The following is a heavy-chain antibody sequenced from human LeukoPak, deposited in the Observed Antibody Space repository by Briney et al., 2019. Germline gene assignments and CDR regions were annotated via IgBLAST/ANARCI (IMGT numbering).Heavy chain of an antibody. J-gene: IGHJ4*02. D-gene: IGHD6-13*01. V-gene: IGHV4-31*03. CDR1: GASISSGGYY. CDR2: IFYSGST. Sequence: SQTLSLTCTVSGASISSGGYYWSWIRQHPGKGLEWIGYIFYSGSTYYNPSLKSRVTISVDTSKNQFSLKLSSVTAADAAVYYCARGRSSSWSSFDYWGQGTLVTVSS. CDR3: ARGRSSSWSSFDY.